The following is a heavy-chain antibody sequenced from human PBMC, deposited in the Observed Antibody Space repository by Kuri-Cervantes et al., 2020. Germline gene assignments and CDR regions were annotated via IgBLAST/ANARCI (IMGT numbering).Heavy chain of an antibody. D-gene: IGHD3-3*01. V-gene: IGHV1-2*02. CDR3: ARDRSYYDFWSGYYNYYYGMDV. CDR1: GYTFTGYY. CDR2: INPNSGGT. Sequence: ASVKVCCKASGYTFTGYYMHWVRQAPGQGLEWMGWINPNSGGTNYAQKFQGRVTMTRDTSISTAYMELRRLRSDDTAVYYCARDRSYYDFWSGYYNYYYGMDVWGQGTTVTVSS. J-gene: IGHJ6*02.